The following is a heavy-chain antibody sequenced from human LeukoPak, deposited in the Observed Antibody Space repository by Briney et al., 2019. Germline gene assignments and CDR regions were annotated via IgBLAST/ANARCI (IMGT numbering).Heavy chain of an antibody. J-gene: IGHJ4*02. D-gene: IGHD3-16*01. V-gene: IGHV4-61*02. Sequence: SQTLSLTRTVSGGSISSGSYYWSWIRQPAGKGLEWIGRIYTSGSTNYNPSLKSRVTISVDTSKNQFSLKLSSVTAADTAVYYCARVADSWGFDYWGQGTLVTVSS. CDR2: IYTSGST. CDR3: ARVADSWGFDY. CDR1: GGSISSGSYY.